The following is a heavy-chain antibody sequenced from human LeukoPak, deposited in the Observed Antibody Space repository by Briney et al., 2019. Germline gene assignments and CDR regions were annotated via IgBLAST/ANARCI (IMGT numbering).Heavy chain of an antibody. Sequence: GGSLRLSCAAWGFAFSRYAMNWVRQAPGKGLEWASGISGSDGSTYYADSVKGRFSISRDNSKNTLYLQMNSLRVEDTAVYYCAKSRGYSAYDFPDYWGQGTLVTVSS. CDR3: AKSRGYSAYDFPDY. V-gene: IGHV3-23*01. CDR1: GFAFSRYA. J-gene: IGHJ4*02. CDR2: ISGSDGST. D-gene: IGHD5-12*01.